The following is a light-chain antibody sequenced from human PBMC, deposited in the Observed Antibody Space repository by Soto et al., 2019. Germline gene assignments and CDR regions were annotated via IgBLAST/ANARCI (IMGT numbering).Light chain of an antibody. CDR2: RPV. V-gene: IGKV3-15*01. Sequence: EAVVTQSPDTLSVSQGASATLFCRTSQSVSTNLPWYNQAPGQTPRLLISRPVTRDTGVAARFTGRGFGTEFKLSISNLQSEDVGISYCQQYHYWPPRDFGQGTRVDIK. J-gene: IGKJ1*01. CDR1: QSVSTN. CDR3: QQYHYWPPRD.